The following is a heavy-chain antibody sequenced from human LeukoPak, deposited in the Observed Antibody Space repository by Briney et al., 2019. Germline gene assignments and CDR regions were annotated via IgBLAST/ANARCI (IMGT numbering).Heavy chain of an antibody. J-gene: IGHJ4*02. CDR1: GFTFSSYA. V-gene: IGHV3-30*04. CDR2: ISYDGSNK. D-gene: IGHD5-12*01. Sequence: GGSLRLSCAASGFTFSSYAMHWVRQAPGKGLEWVAVISYDGSNKYYADSVKGRFTISRDNSKNTLYLQMNSLRAEDTAVYYCAKGTYSGYDVDYWGQGTLVTVSS. CDR3: AKGTYSGYDVDY.